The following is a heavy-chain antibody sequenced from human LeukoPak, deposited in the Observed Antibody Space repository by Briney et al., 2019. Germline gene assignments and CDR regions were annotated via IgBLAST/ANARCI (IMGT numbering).Heavy chain of an antibody. CDR2: ISSSSSYI. CDR1: GFTFSSYS. J-gene: IGHJ1*01. CDR3: AKVRYPAAAGLSEYFQH. D-gene: IGHD6-13*01. V-gene: IGHV3-21*01. Sequence: GGSLRLSCAASGFTFSSYSMNWVRQAPGKGLEWVSSISSSSSYIYYADSVKGRFTISRDNAKNSLYLQMNSLRAEDTAVYYCAKVRYPAAAGLSEYFQHWGQGTLVTVSS.